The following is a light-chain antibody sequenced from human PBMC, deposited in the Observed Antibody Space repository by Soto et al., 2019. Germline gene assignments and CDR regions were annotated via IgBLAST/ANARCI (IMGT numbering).Light chain of an antibody. J-gene: IGLJ1*01. CDR3: VTYTTAGTYV. CDR2: DVT. Sequence: SVLMQPASVSASPGQSLTISFTVTSSDVGDFKFVSWYQQFPGEAPTLVMYDVTRRPSGVSDRFSGSRSGNTASPTISGLRSEDEADYFCVTYTTAGTYVFGTGTKVTVL. CDR1: SSDVGDFKF. V-gene: IGLV2-14*03.